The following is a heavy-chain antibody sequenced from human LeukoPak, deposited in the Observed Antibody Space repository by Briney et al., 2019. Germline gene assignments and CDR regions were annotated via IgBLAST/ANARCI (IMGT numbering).Heavy chain of an antibody. D-gene: IGHD6-19*01. CDR1: GGSISSSSYY. J-gene: IGHJ4*02. CDR3: ARRIGVGSGWNPRYYFDY. Sequence: SETLSLTCTVSGGSISSSSYYWGWIRQPPGKGLEWIGSIYYSGSTYYNPSLKSRVTISVDTSKNQFSLKLSSVTAADTAVYYCARRIGVGSGWNPRYYFDYWGQGTLVTVSP. V-gene: IGHV4-39*01. CDR2: IYYSGST.